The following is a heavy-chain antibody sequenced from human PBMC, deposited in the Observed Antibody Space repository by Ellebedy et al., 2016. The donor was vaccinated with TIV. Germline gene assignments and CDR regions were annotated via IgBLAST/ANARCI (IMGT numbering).Heavy chain of an antibody. J-gene: IGHJ4*02. Sequence: SETLSLTXVVSGAYISSTTWWSWVCQPPGRGLECLGQIYHTGSTTYNPSLRSRVTISVDKSKNQFSLILSSVTAADTAVYYCARVGASDGNPLDSWGQGTLVTVSS. CDR1: GAYISSTTW. CDR3: ARVGASDGNPLDS. V-gene: IGHV4-4*02. CDR2: IYHTGST. D-gene: IGHD5-24*01.